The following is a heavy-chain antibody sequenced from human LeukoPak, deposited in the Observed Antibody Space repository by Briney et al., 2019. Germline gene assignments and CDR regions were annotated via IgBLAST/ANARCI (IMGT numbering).Heavy chain of an antibody. J-gene: IGHJ4*02. Sequence: GASVKVSCKASGYTFSSYGIIWVRQAPGQGLQWMGWVSPFNGNTDYAPKLQGRVTMTTDTSTTTAYMELRSLTSDDTAVYYCARRGGSYSHSDFWGQGTLDPVSS. V-gene: IGHV1-18*01. CDR2: VSPFNGNT. CDR3: ARRGGSYSHSDF. CDR1: GYTFSSYG. D-gene: IGHD1-26*01.